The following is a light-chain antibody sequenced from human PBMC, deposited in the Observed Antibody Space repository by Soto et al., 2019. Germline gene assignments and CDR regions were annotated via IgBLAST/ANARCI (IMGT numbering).Light chain of an antibody. V-gene: IGKV3-20*01. CDR1: QSVGSTC. CDR3: QQWGGSPWT. CDR2: DTS. Sequence: FVLTQSPVTLSLSPGEGATLSCRASQSVGSTCLAWYQQKPGQAPRLLIYDTSSRATGIPARFSGSGSGTDFTLTISGLEPEDFAVYYCQQWGGSPWTFGQGTKVEI. J-gene: IGKJ1*01.